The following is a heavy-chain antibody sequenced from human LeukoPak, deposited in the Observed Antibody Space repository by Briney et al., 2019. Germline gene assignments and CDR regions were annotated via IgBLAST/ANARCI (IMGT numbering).Heavy chain of an antibody. CDR2: IYHSGST. J-gene: IGHJ5*02. Sequence: PSETLSLTCTVSGGSISSGGYYWSWIRQPPGKGLEWIGYIYHSGSTYYNPSLKSRVTISVDRSKNQFSLKLRSVTAADTAVYYCARDEGGWFDPWGQGTLVTVSS. D-gene: IGHD1-26*01. CDR3: ARDEGGWFDP. V-gene: IGHV4-30-2*01. CDR1: GGSISSGGYY.